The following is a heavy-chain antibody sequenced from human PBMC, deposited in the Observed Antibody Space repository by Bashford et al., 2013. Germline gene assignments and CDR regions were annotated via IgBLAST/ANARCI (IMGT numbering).Heavy chain of an antibody. J-gene: IGHJ4*02. CDR2: XKRDGSEK. V-gene: IGHV3-7*01. CDR3: ARVRPQYCSITSCDLDH. D-gene: IGHD2-2*01. CDR1: GFTFSNYW. Sequence: GSLRLSCAASGFTFSNYWMSWVRQAPGKGLEWVANXKRDGSEKYYVDSVKGRFTISRDSAKNSLYLQMNSLRAEDTAVYYCARVRPQYCSITSCDLDHWGQGTLVTVSS.